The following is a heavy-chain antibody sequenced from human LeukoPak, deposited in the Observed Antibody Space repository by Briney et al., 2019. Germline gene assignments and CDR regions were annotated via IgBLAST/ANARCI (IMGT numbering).Heavy chain of an antibody. J-gene: IGHJ4*02. CDR2: ISYDGRNK. D-gene: IGHD3-16*01. CDR1: GFTFSSYA. CDR3: ARELHDYRGGSVLDY. Sequence: PGGSLRLSCAASGFTFSSYAMHWVRQAPGKGLEWVAVISYDGRNKYYADSVKGRFTISRDNSKNTLYLQMNSLRAEDTAVYYCARELHDYRGGSVLDYWGQGTLVTVSS. V-gene: IGHV3-30-3*01.